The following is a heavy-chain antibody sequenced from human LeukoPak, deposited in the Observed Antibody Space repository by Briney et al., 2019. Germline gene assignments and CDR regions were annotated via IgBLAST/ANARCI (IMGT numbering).Heavy chain of an antibody. CDR2: INPNSGGT. J-gene: IGHJ4*02. CDR3: ARGLPRTKVGAIDY. D-gene: IGHD1-26*01. CDR1: GYTFTGYY. V-gene: IGHV1-2*02. Sequence: ASVNVSCKASGYTFTGYYMHWVRQAPGQGLEWMGWINPNSGGTNYAQKFQGRVTMTRDTSISTAYMELSRLRSDDTAVYYCARGLPRTKVGAIDYWGQGTLVTVSS.